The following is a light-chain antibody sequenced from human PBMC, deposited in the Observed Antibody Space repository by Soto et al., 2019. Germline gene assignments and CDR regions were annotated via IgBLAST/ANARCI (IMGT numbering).Light chain of an antibody. J-gene: IGKJ1*01. Sequence: EIVMTQSPATLSVSAGERATLSSRASQSVSSNLAWYQQKPGQATRLLIYGASTRANGIPARFSGSGSGTEFTLTISSLQSEDFAVYYCQQYNNWHPVTFGQGTKVDIK. CDR2: GAS. V-gene: IGKV3-15*01. CDR1: QSVSSN. CDR3: QQYNNWHPVT.